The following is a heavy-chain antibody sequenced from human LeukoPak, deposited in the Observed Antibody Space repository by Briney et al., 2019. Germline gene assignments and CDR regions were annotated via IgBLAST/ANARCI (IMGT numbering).Heavy chain of an antibody. V-gene: IGHV4-34*01. D-gene: IGHD5-12*01. CDR1: GGSFSGYY. CDR2: INHSGST. J-gene: IGHJ4*02. CDR3: ARVMRHIVATNRPYDY. Sequence: PSETLSLTCAVYGGSFSGYYWSWIRQPPGKGLEWIGEINHSGSTNYNPSLKSRVTISVDTSKNQFSLKLSSVTAADTAVYYCARVMRHIVATNRPYDYWGQGTLVTVSS.